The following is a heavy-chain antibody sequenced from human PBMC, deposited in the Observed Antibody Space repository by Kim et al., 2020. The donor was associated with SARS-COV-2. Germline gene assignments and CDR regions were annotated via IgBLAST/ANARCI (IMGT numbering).Heavy chain of an antibody. CDR2: ISSSSSYI. V-gene: IGHV3-21*01. Sequence: GGSLRLSCTASGFTFSSYSMNWVRQAPGKGLEWVSSISSSSSYIYYADSVKGRFTISRDNAKNSLYLQMNSLRAEDTAVYYCARDWRITMVRGGHYILNAFDIWGQGTMVTVSS. CDR3: ARDWRITMVRGGHYILNAFDI. CDR1: GFTFSSYS. D-gene: IGHD3-10*01. J-gene: IGHJ3*02.